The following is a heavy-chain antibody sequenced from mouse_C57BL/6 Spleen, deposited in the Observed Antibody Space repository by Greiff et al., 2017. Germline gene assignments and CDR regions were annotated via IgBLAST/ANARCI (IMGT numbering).Heavy chain of an antibody. CDR1: GFTFTDYY. Sequence: EVNVVESGGGLVQPGGSLSLSCAASGFTFTDYYMSWVRQPPGKALEWLGFIRNKANGYTTEYSASVKGRFTISRDNSQSILYLQMKALRAEDSATYYCARYDWFAYWGQGTLVTVSA. CDR2: IRNKANGYTT. V-gene: IGHV7-3*01. CDR3: ARYDWFAY. J-gene: IGHJ3*01.